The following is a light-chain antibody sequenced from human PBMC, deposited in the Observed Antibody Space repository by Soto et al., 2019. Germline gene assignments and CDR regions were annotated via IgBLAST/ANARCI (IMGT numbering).Light chain of an antibody. CDR1: QSVSSN. Sequence: EIVMTQSPATLSVSPGEGATLSCRASQSVSSNLAWYQHKPGQAPRLLIYGASTKATGIPARFSGGGSGTEFALTSSSLQSEDFAIYYCQQNDKWYTGGHGTKLEIK. CDR3: QQNDKWYT. V-gene: IGKV3-15*01. J-gene: IGKJ2*01. CDR2: GAS.